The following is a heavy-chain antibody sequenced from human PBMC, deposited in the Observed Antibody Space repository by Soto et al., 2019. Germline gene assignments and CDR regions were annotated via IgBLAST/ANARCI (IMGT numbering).Heavy chain of an antibody. CDR1: GFSLSTSGEG. D-gene: IGHD2-2*01. Sequence: QITLKETGPTLVKPTQTLTLTCTFSGFSLSTSGEGVGWIRQPPGKALEWLALIYWKDDKRYSPSLKSRLVITKDTSKIQRVLTMTNLDPVDTATYYWAHRQRPDCTSTSCNNWFDSWGQGTLVTVSS. V-gene: IGHV2-5*01. CDR2: IYWKDDK. J-gene: IGHJ5*01. CDR3: AHRQRPDCTSTSCNNWFDS.